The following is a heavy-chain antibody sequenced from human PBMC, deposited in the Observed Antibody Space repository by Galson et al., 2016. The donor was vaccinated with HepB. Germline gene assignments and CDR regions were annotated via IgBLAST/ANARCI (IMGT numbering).Heavy chain of an antibody. CDR1: GFTFSNYA. Sequence: SLRLSCAASGFTFSNYAMSWVCQAPGKGLEWVSGISGSGNSTYYADSVKGRFTISRDNSKNTLYLQMNSLRADDTAVYHCARLRGGYFDYWGQGTLVTVSS. V-gene: IGHV3-23*01. J-gene: IGHJ4*02. CDR3: ARLRGGYFDY. CDR2: ISGSGNST. D-gene: IGHD2-15*01.